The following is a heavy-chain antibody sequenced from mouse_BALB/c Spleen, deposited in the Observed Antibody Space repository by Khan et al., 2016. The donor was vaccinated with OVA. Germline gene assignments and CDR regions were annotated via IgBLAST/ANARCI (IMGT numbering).Heavy chain of an antibody. CDR1: GYSITSDYA. J-gene: IGHJ4*01. CDR2: INYSGSP. D-gene: IGHD2-3*01. V-gene: IGHV3-2*02. Sequence: VQLQQSGPGLVKPSQSLSLTCTVTGYSITSDYAWNWIRQFPGNKLEWMGYINYSGSPNYNPSLKSRISITRDTSKNQFFLQLNSVTTEDTATYYCARDGSRYNYAMDYWGQGTAVTVSS. CDR3: ARDGSRYNYAMDY.